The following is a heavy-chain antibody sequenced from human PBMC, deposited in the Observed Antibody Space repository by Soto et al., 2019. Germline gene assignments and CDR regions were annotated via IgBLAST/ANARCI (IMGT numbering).Heavy chain of an antibody. J-gene: IGHJ4*02. V-gene: IGHV3-21*01. Sequence: GGSLRLSCAASGFTFSSYSMNWVRQAPGKGLEWVSSISSSSSYIYYADSVKGRFTISRDNAKNSLYLQMNSLRAEDTAVYYCAGRTSSYYGSGSSVDYWGQGTLVTVSS. D-gene: IGHD3-10*01. CDR1: GFTFSSYS. CDR2: ISSSSSYI. CDR3: AGRTSSYYGSGSSVDY.